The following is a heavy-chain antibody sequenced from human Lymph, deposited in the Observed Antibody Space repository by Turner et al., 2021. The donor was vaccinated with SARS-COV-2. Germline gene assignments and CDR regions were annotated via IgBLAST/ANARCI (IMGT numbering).Heavy chain of an antibody. Sequence: QLQLQESGPGLVKPSETLSLTCTVSGGSISSSSYYWGWIRQPPGKGLEWIGNLYYSGSTYYNPSLKSRVTISVDTSKNQFSLKLSSVTAADTAVYYCARNDRVVVQSFDYWGQGTLVIVSS. CDR3: ARNDRVVVQSFDY. V-gene: IGHV4-39*01. J-gene: IGHJ4*02. CDR1: GGSISSSSYY. CDR2: LYYSGST. D-gene: IGHD3-22*01.